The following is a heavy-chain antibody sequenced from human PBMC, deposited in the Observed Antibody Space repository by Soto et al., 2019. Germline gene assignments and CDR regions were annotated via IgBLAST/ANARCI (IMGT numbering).Heavy chain of an antibody. V-gene: IGHV1-3*05. D-gene: IGHD2-2*01. J-gene: IGHJ6*02. CDR3: ASSFCISTSCPPYYGMDV. CDR1: GYTFTSYA. CDR2: INAGNGNT. Sequence: QVQLVQSGAEEKKPGASVKVSCKASGYTFTSYAMHWVRQAPGQRLEWMGWINAGNGNTKYSQKFQGRVTITRDTSASRAYMVLRSLRSEDTAVYYCASSFCISTSCPPYYGMDVWGQGTTVTVSS.